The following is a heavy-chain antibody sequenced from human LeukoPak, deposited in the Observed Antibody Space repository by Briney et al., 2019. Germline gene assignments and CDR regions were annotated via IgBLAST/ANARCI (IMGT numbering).Heavy chain of an antibody. CDR3: AREGASNGYHYGMDV. V-gene: IGHV3-30*04. D-gene: IGHD5-12*01. Sequence: PGGSLRLACARSGFTFSLYNKHWVRQAPGRGLEWVGLISFGGSPKYYGHSVKGRFTISIDSSKNTLFLQMSSLKAEDTAVYYCAREGASNGYHYGMDVWGQGTTVSV. CDR2: ISFGGSPK. CDR1: GFTFSLYN. J-gene: IGHJ6*02.